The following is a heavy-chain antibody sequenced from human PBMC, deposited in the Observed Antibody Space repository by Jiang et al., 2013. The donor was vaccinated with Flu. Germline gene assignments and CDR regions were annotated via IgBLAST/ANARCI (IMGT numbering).Heavy chain of an antibody. CDR2: IYNSGST. J-gene: IGHJ5*02. V-gene: IGHV4-4*07. D-gene: IGHD3-22*01. CDR3: AKGRTDSYDSSGYWFDP. Sequence: LLKPSETLSLTCTVSGGSISNFYWSWIRQPAGKGLEWIGRIYNSGSTSYNPSLKSRVAMSLDASKNQIFLSINSVTAADTGVYYCAKGRTDSYDSSGYWFDPWGQGTLVTVS. CDR1: GGSISNFY.